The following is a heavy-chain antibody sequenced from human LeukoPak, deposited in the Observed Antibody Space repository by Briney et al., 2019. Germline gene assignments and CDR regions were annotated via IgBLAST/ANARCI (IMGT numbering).Heavy chain of an antibody. D-gene: IGHD6-13*01. Sequence: QAGGSLRLSCAASGFTFSTYWMSWVRQAPGKGLEWVANIKQDGREKYYVDSVKGRCTISRDNAKNSLYLQMNSLRAEDTAMYYCARDSAGNDYWGQGTLVTVSS. CDR1: GFTFSTYW. J-gene: IGHJ4*02. V-gene: IGHV3-7*01. CDR3: ARDSAGNDY. CDR2: IKQDGREK.